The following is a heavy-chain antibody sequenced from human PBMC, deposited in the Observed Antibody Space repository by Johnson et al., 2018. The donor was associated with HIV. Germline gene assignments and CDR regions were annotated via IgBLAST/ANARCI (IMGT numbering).Heavy chain of an antibody. J-gene: IGHJ3*02. Sequence: QVQLVESGGGVVQPGRSLRLSCAASGFTFSSYAMHWVRQAPGKGLDWVAVISYDGSNKYYADSVKGRFTISRDNSKNTLYLQMNSLRAEDTAVYHCARDRVYSGSYYSGAFDIWGQGTMVTVSS. CDR2: ISYDGSNK. CDR3: ARDRVYSGSYYSGAFDI. D-gene: IGHD1-26*01. V-gene: IGHV3-30*04. CDR1: GFTFSSYA.